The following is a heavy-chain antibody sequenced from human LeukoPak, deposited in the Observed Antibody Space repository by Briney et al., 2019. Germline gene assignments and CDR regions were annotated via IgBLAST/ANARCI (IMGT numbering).Heavy chain of an antibody. CDR1: GRSISSYY. CDR2: IYYSGST. CDR3: ARVDYGDYPGLFDP. V-gene: IGHV4-59*08. J-gene: IGHJ5*02. D-gene: IGHD4-17*01. Sequence: SETLSLTCTVSGRSISSYYGSWIRQPPRKGREWIGYIYYSGSTNYNPSLKSRVTISVETSKHQFSLKLSSVTAADTAVYYCARVDYGDYPGLFDPWGQGTLVTVSS.